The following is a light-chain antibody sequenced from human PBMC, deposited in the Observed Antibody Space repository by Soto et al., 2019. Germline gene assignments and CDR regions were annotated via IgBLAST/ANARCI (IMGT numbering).Light chain of an antibody. CDR3: QQRSNWPPIT. CDR2: DAS. Sequence: EIVLTQSPATLSLSPGERATLSCRPSQSISSYLAWYQQKPGQAPRLLIYDASNRATGIPARFSGSGSGTDFTLTISSLEPEDCAVYYCQQRSNWPPITFGQGTRLEIK. CDR1: QSISSY. J-gene: IGKJ5*01. V-gene: IGKV3-11*01.